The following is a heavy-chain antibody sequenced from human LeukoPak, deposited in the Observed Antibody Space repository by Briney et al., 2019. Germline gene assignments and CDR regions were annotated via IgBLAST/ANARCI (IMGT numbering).Heavy chain of an antibody. D-gene: IGHD3-22*01. CDR3: ARFRPERYYYYDSSGYYTYVFDI. V-gene: IGHV4-4*08. J-gene: IGHJ3*02. CDR1: GGSISSYY. CDR2: VYSSETT. Sequence: SGTLSLTCTVSGGSISSYYWSWIRQPPGKGLEWIGYVYSSETTNYNPSLKSRVTISIDTSKNQFSLKLSSVTAADTAVYYCARFRPERYYYYDSSGYYTYVFDIWGQGTLVTVSS.